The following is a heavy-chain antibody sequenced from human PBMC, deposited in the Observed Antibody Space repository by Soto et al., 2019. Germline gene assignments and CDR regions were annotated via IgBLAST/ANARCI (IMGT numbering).Heavy chain of an antibody. CDR1: GGTFSSYA. CDR2: IIPIFGTA. D-gene: IGHD2-21*02. V-gene: IGHV1-69*01. J-gene: IGHJ4*02. CDR3: ALGELAYCGGDCYPCGY. Sequence: QVQLVQSGAEVKKPGSSVKVSCKASGGTFSSYAISWVRQAPGQGVEWMGGIIPIFGTANYAQKLQGRVTITADESTSTAYMELSSLRSEDTAVYYCALGELAYCGGDCYPCGYWGQGTLVTVSS.